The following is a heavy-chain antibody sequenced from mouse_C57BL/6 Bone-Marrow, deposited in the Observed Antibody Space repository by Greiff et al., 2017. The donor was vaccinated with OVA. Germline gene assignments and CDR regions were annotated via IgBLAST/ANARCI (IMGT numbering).Heavy chain of an antibody. D-gene: IGHD1-1*01. Sequence: QVQLQQPGAELVKPGASVKLSCKASGYTFTSYWMHWVKQRPGQGLEWIGMIHPNSGSTNYNEKFKSKATLTVDNSSSTAYMQLSSLTSEYSAVYYCAPYYGSSYWYFDVWGTGTTVTVSS. V-gene: IGHV1-64*01. J-gene: IGHJ1*03. CDR2: IHPNSGST. CDR1: GYTFTSYW. CDR3: APYYGSSYWYFDV.